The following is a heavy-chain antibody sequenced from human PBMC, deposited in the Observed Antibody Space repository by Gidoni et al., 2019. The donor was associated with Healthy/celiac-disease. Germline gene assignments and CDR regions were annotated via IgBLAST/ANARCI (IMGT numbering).Heavy chain of an antibody. CDR3: ARDPGYYGMDV. CDR1: GGTFSSYA. J-gene: IGHJ6*02. V-gene: IGHV1-69*04. Sequence: QVQLVQSGAEVKKPGSSVKVSCKASGGTFSSYALSWVRQAPGQGLEWMGRIIPILGIANYAQKFQGRVTITADKSTSTAYMELSSLRSEDTAVYYCARDPGYYGMDVWGQGTTVTVSS. CDR2: IIPILGIA.